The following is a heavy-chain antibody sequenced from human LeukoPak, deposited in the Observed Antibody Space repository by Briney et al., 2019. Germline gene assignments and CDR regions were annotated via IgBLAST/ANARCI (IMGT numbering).Heavy chain of an antibody. CDR3: ARGRVTRYNWFDP. V-gene: IGHV4-34*01. D-gene: IGHD4-17*01. CDR2: INHSGST. J-gene: IGHJ5*02. Sequence: SETLSLTCAVYGGSFSGYYWSWIRQPPGKGLEWIGEINHSGSTNYNPSLKSRVTISVDTSENQFSLKLSSVTAADTAVYYCARGRVTRYNWFDPWGQGTPVTVSS. CDR1: GGSFSGYY.